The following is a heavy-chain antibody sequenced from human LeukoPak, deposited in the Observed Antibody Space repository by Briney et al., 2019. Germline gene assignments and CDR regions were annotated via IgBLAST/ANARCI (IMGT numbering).Heavy chain of an antibody. Sequence: GGSLRLSCAASGFTFSSYAMSWVRQAPGKGLEWVSSISSSSSYIYYADSVKGRFTISRDNAKNSLYLQMNSLRAEDTAVYYCAKASRYYLDFDYWGQEPWSPSPQ. D-gene: IGHD3-22*01. V-gene: IGHV3-21*03. CDR2: ISSSSSYI. J-gene: IGHJ4*01. CDR3: AKASRYYLDFDY. CDR1: GFTFSSYA.